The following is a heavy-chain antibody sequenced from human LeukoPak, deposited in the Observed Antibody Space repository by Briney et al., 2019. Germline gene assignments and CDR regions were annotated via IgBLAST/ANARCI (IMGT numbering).Heavy chain of an antibody. V-gene: IGHV1-2*02. J-gene: IGHJ4*02. D-gene: IGHD3-3*01. Sequence: GASVKVSCKAPGYTFTGYYMHWVRQAPGQGLEWMGWINPNSGGTNYAQKFQGRVTMTRDTSISTAYMELSRLRSDDTAVYYCARDKRSGYLDESDYWGQGTLVTVSS. CDR1: GYTFTGYY. CDR3: ARDKRSGYLDESDY. CDR2: INPNSGGT.